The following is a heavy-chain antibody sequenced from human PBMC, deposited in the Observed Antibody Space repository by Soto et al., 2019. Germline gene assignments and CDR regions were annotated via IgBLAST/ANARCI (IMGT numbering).Heavy chain of an antibody. D-gene: IGHD6-6*01. CDR1: GGTFSSYA. CDR3: ARERSSSSGGLASYGMDV. J-gene: IGHJ6*02. Sequence: QVQLVQSGAEVKKPGSSEKVSCKASGGTFSSYAISWVRQAPGQGLEWMGGIIPIFGTANYAQKFQGRVTITADKSTSTAYRELSSLRSEDTAVYYCARERSSSSGGLASYGMDVWGQGTTVTVSS. V-gene: IGHV1-69*06. CDR2: IIPIFGTA.